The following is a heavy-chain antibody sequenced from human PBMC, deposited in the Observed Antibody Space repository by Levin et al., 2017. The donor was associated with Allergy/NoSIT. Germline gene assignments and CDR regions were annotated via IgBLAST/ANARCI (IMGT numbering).Heavy chain of an antibody. CDR3: ARVVGGAANWFDP. CDR1: GYTFTGYY. Sequence: ASVKVSCKASGYTFTGYYMHWVRQAPGQGLEWMGWINPNSGGTNYAQKFQGRVTMTRDTSISTAYMELSRLRSDDTAVYYCARVVGGAANWFDPWGQGTLVTVSS. J-gene: IGHJ5*02. CDR2: INPNSGGT. D-gene: IGHD6-13*01. V-gene: IGHV1-2*02.